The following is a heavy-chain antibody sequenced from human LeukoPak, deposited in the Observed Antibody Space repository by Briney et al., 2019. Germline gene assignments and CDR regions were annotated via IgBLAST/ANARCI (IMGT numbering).Heavy chain of an antibody. V-gene: IGHV3-66*01. Sequence: QPGGSLRLSCAASGFTVSSNYMSWVRQAPGKGLEWVSVIYSGGSTYYADSVKGRFTISRDNSKNTLYLQMNSLRAEDTAVYYCARDGVVAATKSDYWGQGTLVTVSS. D-gene: IGHD2-15*01. J-gene: IGHJ4*02. CDR3: ARDGVVAATKSDY. CDR1: GFTVSSNY. CDR2: IYSGGST.